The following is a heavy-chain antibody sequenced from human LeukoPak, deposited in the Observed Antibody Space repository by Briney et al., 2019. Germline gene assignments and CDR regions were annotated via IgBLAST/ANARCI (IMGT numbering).Heavy chain of an antibody. J-gene: IGHJ4*02. V-gene: IGHV3-23*01. CDR1: GLTFSSYA. CDR2: ISGSGGST. Sequence: GGSLRLSCAASGLTFSSYAMSWVRQAPGKGLEWVSAISGSGGSTYYADSVKGRFTISRDNSKNTLYLQMNSLRAEDTAVYYCARGRTYYYDSSGYFDYWGQGTLVTVSS. CDR3: ARGRTYYYDSSGYFDY. D-gene: IGHD3-22*01.